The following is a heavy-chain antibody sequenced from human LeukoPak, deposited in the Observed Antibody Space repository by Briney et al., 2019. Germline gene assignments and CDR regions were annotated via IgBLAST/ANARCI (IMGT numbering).Heavy chain of an antibody. CDR1: GGSISSGGYS. CDR2: IYHSGST. J-gene: IGHJ6*03. D-gene: IGHD4-11*01. V-gene: IGHV4-30-2*01. CDR3: ARQEGYTLTTTYYYYYMDV. Sequence: PSETLSLTCAVSGGSISSGGYSWSWIRQPPGKGLEWIGYIYHSGSTYYNPSLKSRVTISVDTSKNQFSLKLSSVTAADTAVYYCARQEGYTLTTTYYYYYMDVWGKGTTVTVSS.